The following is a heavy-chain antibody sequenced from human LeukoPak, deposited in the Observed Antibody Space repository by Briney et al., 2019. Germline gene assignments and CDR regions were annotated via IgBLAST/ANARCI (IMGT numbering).Heavy chain of an antibody. J-gene: IGHJ4*02. Sequence: PSETLSLTCTVSGGSISSYYWSWIRQPPGKGLEWIAYIYYSGSTKYNPSLKSRVTISVDTSKNQFSLKLSSVTAADTAVYYCARQNYDFWSGYSLSDYWGQGTLVTVSS. CDR1: GGSISSYY. CDR2: IYYSGST. V-gene: IGHV4-59*08. CDR3: ARQNYDFWSGYSLSDY. D-gene: IGHD3-3*01.